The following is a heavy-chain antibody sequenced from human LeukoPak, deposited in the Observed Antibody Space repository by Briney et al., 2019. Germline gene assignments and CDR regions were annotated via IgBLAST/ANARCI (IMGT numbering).Heavy chain of an antibody. CDR2: ISYDGSNK. J-gene: IGHJ4*02. V-gene: IGHV3-30-3*01. CDR1: GFTFRSYA. Sequence: GGSQRLSCAASGFTFRSYAMHWVRQAPGKGLEWVAVISYDGSNKYYADSVKGRFTISRDNSKNTLYLQMNSLRAEDTAVYYCARDKSCSGGSCYYFDYWGQGTLVTVSS. D-gene: IGHD2-15*01. CDR3: ARDKSCSGGSCYYFDY.